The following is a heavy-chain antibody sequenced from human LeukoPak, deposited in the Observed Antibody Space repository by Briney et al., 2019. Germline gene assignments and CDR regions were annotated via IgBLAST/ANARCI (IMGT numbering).Heavy chain of an antibody. CDR2: IYSGGST. V-gene: IGHV3-53*01. CDR3: ARSPLGYCSGGSCYD. J-gene: IGHJ4*02. CDR1: GFIFSNYA. D-gene: IGHD2-15*01. Sequence: PGGSLRLSCKASGFIFSNYAMSWVRQAPGKGLEWVSVIYSGGSTYYADSVKGRFTISRDNSKNTLYLQMNSLRAEDTAVYYCARSPLGYCSGGSCYDWGQGTLVTVSS.